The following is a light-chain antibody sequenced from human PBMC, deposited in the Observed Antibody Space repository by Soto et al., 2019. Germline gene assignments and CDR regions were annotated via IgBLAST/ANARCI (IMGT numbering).Light chain of an antibody. CDR2: DAS. J-gene: IGKJ5*01. Sequence: EIVMTQSPATLSLSPGERATLSCRASQSVSSYLAWYQQKPGQAPRLLIYDASNRATGIPARFSGSGSGTDFTLTISSLEHEDFEVYYCQQRSNWPITLGQGTRLEIK. CDR1: QSVSSY. V-gene: IGKV3-11*01. CDR3: QQRSNWPIT.